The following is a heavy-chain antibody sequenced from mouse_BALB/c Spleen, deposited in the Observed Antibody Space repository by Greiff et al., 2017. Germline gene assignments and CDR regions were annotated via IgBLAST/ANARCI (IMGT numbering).Heavy chain of an antibody. V-gene: IGHV5-9-4*01. J-gene: IGHJ4*01. CDR1: GFTFSSYA. CDR2: ISSGGSYT. Sequence: EVKLVESGGGLVKPGGSLKLSCAASGFTFSSYAMSWVRQSPEKRLEWVAEISSGGSYTYYPDTVTGRFTISRDNAKNTLYLEMSSLRSEDTAMYYCAREEGYGKDAMDYWGQGTSVTVSS. CDR3: AREEGYGKDAMDY. D-gene: IGHD2-10*02.